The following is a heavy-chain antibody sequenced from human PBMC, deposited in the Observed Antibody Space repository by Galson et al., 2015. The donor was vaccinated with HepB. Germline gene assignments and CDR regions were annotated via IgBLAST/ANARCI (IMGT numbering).Heavy chain of an antibody. Sequence: SVKVSCKASGYTFTSYDINWVRQATGQGLEWMGWMNPNSGNTGYAQKFQGRVTMTRNTSISTAYMELSSLRSEDTAVYYCARGLSPFDWLFDYWGQGTLVPVSS. D-gene: IGHD3-9*01. CDR3: ARGLSPFDWLFDY. CDR1: GYTFTSYD. V-gene: IGHV1-8*01. J-gene: IGHJ4*02. CDR2: MNPNSGNT.